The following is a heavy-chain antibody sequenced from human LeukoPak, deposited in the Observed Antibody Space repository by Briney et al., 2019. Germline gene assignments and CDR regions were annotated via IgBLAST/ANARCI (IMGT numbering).Heavy chain of an antibody. CDR2: IIPIFGTA. Sequence: ASVKVSCKASGGTFSSYAISWVRQAPGQGLEWMGGIIPIFGTANYAQKFQGRVTITADESTSTAYMELSSLRSEDTAVYYCAAGVLVGLALDTSELWGRGTVVTVSS. CDR3: AAGVLVGLALDTSEL. J-gene: IGHJ2*01. D-gene: IGHD5-18*01. CDR1: GGTFSSYA. V-gene: IGHV1-69*01.